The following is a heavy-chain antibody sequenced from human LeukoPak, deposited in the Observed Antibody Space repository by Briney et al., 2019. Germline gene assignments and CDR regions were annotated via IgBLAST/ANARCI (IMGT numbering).Heavy chain of an antibody. D-gene: IGHD6-19*01. V-gene: IGHV3-7*01. CDR2: IKQDGTEK. CDR3: AREGLAVSTDFDY. J-gene: IGHJ4*02. CDR1: GFTFTTYW. Sequence: GGSLRLSCTASGFTFTTYWMSWVRHPPGKGLEWVANIKQDGTEKYYVDSVKGRFTISRDNAKNSLSLQMNSLRVEDTAVYYCAREGLAVSTDFDYWGQGTLVTVSS.